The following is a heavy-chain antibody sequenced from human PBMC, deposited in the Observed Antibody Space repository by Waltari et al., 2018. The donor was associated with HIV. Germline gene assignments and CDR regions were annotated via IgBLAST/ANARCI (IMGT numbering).Heavy chain of an antibody. D-gene: IGHD6-13*01. V-gene: IGHV3-7*01. CDR3: AKDVSWGSLDY. CDR1: GFTLSNFW. CDR2: INRDGSEK. J-gene: IGHJ4*02. Sequence: EVQLVESEGGLVQPGGSLRLSWADSGFTLSNFWMSWARQAPGKGLEWVGNINRDGSEKYYVDSVRGRFTISRDNAKNSLFLQMDSLRAEDTAVYYCAKDVSWGSLDYWGQGALVTVSS.